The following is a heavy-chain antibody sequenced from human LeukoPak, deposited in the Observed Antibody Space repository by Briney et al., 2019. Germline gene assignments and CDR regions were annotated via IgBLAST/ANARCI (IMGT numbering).Heavy chain of an antibody. J-gene: IGHJ5*02. Sequence: SETLSLTCTVSGGSISSSSYYWGWNRQPPGKGLERIGSIYYSGSTYYNPSLKSRVTISVDTSKNQFSLKLSSVTAADTAVYYCARHARPTMVRVYNWFDPWGQGTLVTVSS. V-gene: IGHV4-39*01. CDR2: IYYSGST. CDR1: GGSISSSSYY. CDR3: ARHARPTMVRVYNWFDP. D-gene: IGHD3-10*01.